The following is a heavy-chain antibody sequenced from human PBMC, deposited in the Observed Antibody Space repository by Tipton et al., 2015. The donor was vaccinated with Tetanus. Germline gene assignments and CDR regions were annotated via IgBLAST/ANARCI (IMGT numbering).Heavy chain of an antibody. CDR2: ISYDGSNK. CDR1: GFTFSSYA. CDR3: ARDVTQQWGCFYGMDV. J-gene: IGHJ6*02. Sequence: QLVQSGGGVVQPGRSLRLSCAASGFTFSSYAMHWVRQAPGKGLEWVAVISYDGSNKYYADSVKGRFTISRDNSKNTLYLQMNSPRAEDTAVNYCARDVTQQWGCFYGMDVWGQETTVTVSS. D-gene: IGHD6-19*01. V-gene: IGHV3-30-3*01.